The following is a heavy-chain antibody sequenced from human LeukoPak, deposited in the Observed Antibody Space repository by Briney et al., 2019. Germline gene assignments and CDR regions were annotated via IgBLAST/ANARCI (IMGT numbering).Heavy chain of an antibody. D-gene: IGHD3-16*02. CDR1: GYTFTSYD. CDR3: ARSQVYDYVWGSYRSSHAFDI. J-gene: IGHJ3*02. Sequence: ASVKVSCKASGYTFTSYDINWVRQATGQGLEWMGWMNPNSGNTGYAQKFQGRVTITRNTSISTAYMELSSLRSEDTAVYYCARSQVYDYVWGSYRSSHAFDIWGQGTMVTVSS. CDR2: MNPNSGNT. V-gene: IGHV1-8*03.